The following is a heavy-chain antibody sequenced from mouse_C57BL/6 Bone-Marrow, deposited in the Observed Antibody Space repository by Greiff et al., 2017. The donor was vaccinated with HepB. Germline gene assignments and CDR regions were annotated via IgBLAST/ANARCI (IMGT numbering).Heavy chain of an antibody. J-gene: IGHJ1*03. D-gene: IGHD1-1*01. V-gene: IGHV1-9*01. CDR2: ILPGSGST. CDR1: GYTFTGYW. Sequence: VQLQQSGAELMKPGASVKLSCKATGYTFTGYWIEWVKQRPGHGLEWIGEILPGSGSTNYNEKFKGKATFTADTSSNTAYMQLSSLTTEDSAIYYCARPLLYYGSGYWYFDVWGTGTTVTVSS. CDR3: ARPLLYYGSGYWYFDV.